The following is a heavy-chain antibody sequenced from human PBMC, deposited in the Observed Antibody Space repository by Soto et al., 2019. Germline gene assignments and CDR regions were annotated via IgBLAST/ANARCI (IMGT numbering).Heavy chain of an antibody. Sequence: QLEESGGGLIQPGGSLRLSCAASGFSISNNAMHWVRQAPGKGLEYVSLIYSGGGGGAHYADSVKGRFTISRDDSKNTLYLHMASLRVEDTAVYYCARSIIKYDMDVWGKGTTVTVSS. CDR2: IYSGGGGGA. CDR3: ARSIIKYDMDV. J-gene: IGHJ6*03. CDR1: GFSISNNA. V-gene: IGHV3-64*07.